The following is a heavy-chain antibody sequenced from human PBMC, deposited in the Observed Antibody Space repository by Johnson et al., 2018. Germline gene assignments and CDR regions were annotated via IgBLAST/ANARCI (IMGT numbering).Heavy chain of an antibody. D-gene: IGHD6-13*01. J-gene: IGHJ6*02. CDR1: GFTFGTSA. Sequence: VQLVESGGGLVQPGESLRLSCAASGFTFGTSALSWVRHAPGTGLAWVSGIRATVGTPSYADSVKVRFTLSRANSRNTLYLEMNSLRAEDTAISHSAKNLTAAADTFSYGMDGWRQGTTVTVSS. V-gene: IGHV3-23*04. CDR2: IRATVGTP. CDR3: AKNLTAAADTFSYGMDG.